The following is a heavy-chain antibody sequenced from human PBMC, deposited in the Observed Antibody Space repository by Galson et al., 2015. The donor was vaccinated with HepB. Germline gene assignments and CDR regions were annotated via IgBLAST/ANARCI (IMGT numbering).Heavy chain of an antibody. CDR1: EFTFSDYY. J-gene: IGHJ4*02. CDR2: ISSSGSTI. V-gene: IGHV3-11*01. CDR3: ARARYYTAVYYFDY. Sequence: LRLSCAASEFTFSDYYMTWIRQAPGKGLEWISYISSSGSTIYYAGSVKGRFTISRDNAKNSLYLQMNSLKAEDTAVYYCARARYYTAVYYFDYWGQGTLVTVSS. D-gene: IGHD3-3*01.